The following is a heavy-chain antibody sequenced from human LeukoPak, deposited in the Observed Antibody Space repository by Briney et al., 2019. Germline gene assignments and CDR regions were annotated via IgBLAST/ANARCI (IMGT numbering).Heavy chain of an antibody. J-gene: IGHJ1*01. CDR3: AKSYYDSSGYLYFQH. D-gene: IGHD3-22*01. CDR1: GFTFDDYA. Sequence: GGSLRLSCAASGFTFDDYAMHWVRQAPGKGLEWVSLISGDGGSTYYADSVKGRFTISRDNSKNSLYLQMNSLRTEDTALYYCAKSYYDSSGYLYFQHWGQGTLVTVSS. CDR2: ISGDGGST. V-gene: IGHV3-43*02.